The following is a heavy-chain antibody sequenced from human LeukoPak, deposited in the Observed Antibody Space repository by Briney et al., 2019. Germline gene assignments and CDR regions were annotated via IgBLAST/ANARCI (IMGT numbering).Heavy chain of an antibody. D-gene: IGHD2-8*01. V-gene: IGHV1-69*06. Sequence: GASVTVSCNASGGTFTSYAISWVRQAPGQGLEWMGGIIPIFGTANYAQKFQGRVTITADKSTSTAYMELSSLRSEDTAVYYCARGCTNGVCYLFDPWGQGTLVTVSS. CDR1: GGTFTSYA. CDR2: IIPIFGTA. J-gene: IGHJ5*02. CDR3: ARGCTNGVCYLFDP.